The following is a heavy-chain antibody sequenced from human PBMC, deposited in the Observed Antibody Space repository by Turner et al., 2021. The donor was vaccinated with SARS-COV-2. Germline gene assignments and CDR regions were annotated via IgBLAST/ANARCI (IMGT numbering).Heavy chain of an antibody. Sequence: EVQLVASGGGLVQPGGSLRLSCAASGFTFTTYEMNWVRQAPGKGLEWVSYISSSASTIYYADSVKGRFTISRDNAKNSLYLQMNSLRAEDTALYYCARVYSSSSGKGVDYWGQGTLVTVSS. CDR3: ARVYSSSSGKGVDY. J-gene: IGHJ4*02. CDR2: ISSSASTI. V-gene: IGHV3-48*03. D-gene: IGHD6-13*01. CDR1: GFTFTTYE.